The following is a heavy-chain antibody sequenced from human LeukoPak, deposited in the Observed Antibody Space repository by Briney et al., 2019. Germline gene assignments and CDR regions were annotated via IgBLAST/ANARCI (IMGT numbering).Heavy chain of an antibody. Sequence: GGSLTLSCTASGFTFSTYWMTWVRQAPGKGLECVANIKQDGSKKYYVDSVKGRFTISRDNAKNSLYLQMNSLRAEDTAVYYCVRDLPFDYWGQGTLVTVSS. CDR2: IKQDGSKK. CDR1: GFTFSTYW. J-gene: IGHJ4*02. V-gene: IGHV3-7*01. CDR3: VRDLPFDY.